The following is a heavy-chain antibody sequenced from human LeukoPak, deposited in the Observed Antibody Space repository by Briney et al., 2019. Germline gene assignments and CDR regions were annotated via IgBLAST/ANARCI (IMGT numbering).Heavy chain of an antibody. J-gene: IGHJ1*01. V-gene: IGHV3-7*01. CDR2: IKQDGSEK. Sequence: GGSLRLSFAASGFTFSSYWMSWVRRAPGKGLEWGANIKQDGSEKYYVDSVKGRFTISRDNAKNSLYLQMNSLRAEDTAVYYCARDSYSSWNFQHWGQGTLVTVSS. CDR1: GFTFSSYW. CDR3: ARDSYSSWNFQH. D-gene: IGHD6-13*01.